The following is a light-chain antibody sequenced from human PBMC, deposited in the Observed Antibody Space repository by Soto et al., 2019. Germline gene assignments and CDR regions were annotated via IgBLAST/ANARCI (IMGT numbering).Light chain of an antibody. CDR3: CSYAGNYLQ. CDR2: DVG. Sequence: QSALTQPRSVSGSPGQSVTISCTGTSSDVGGYNFVSWYQQIPGKVPKLMIYDVGKRPSGVPDRFSGSKSGNTASLTISGLQADDEADYYCCSYAGNYLQFGGGTKLTVL. CDR1: SSDVGGYNF. V-gene: IGLV2-11*01. J-gene: IGLJ3*02.